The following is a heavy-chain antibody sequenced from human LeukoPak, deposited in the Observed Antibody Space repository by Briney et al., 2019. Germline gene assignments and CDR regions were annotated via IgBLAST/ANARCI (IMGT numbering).Heavy chain of an antibody. V-gene: IGHV3-21*01. J-gene: IGHJ5*02. D-gene: IGHD4-11*01. CDR2: ISSSSSYI. CDR3: ARGLFSVHDYSNGERPFDP. Sequence: PGGSLRLSCAASGFTFSSYTMNWVRQAPGKGLEWVSSISSSSSYIYYAGSVKGRFTISRDNAKNALYLQMNSLRAEDTAVYYCARGLFSVHDYSNGERPFDPWGQGTLVTVSS. CDR1: GFTFSSYT.